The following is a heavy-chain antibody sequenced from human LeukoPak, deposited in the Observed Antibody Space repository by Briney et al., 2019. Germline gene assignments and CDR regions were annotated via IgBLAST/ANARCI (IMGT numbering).Heavy chain of an antibody. V-gene: IGHV4-30-4*08. CDR2: IYYSGST. Sequence: PSQTLSLTCTVSGGSISSGDYYWSWIRQPPGKGLEWIGYIYYSGSTYYNPSLKSRVTISVDTSKNQFSLKLSSVTAADTAVYYCARGVDTAPTPNWFDPWGQGTLVTVSS. D-gene: IGHD5-18*01. J-gene: IGHJ5*02. CDR3: ARGVDTAPTPNWFDP. CDR1: GGSISSGDYY.